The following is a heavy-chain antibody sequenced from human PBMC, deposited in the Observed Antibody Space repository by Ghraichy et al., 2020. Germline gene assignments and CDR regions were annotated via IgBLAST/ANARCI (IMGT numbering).Heavy chain of an antibody. D-gene: IGHD3-22*01. CDR1: GGSISSYY. CDR3: ARDLLVVVNPDYYYYYGMDV. CDR2: IYYSGST. Sequence: SETLSLTCTVSGGSISSYYWSWIRQPPGKGLEWIGYIYYSGSTNYNPSLKSRVTISVDTSKNQFSLKLSSVTAADTAVYYCARDLLVVVNPDYYYYYGMDVWGQGTTVTVSS. J-gene: IGHJ6*02. V-gene: IGHV4-59*01.